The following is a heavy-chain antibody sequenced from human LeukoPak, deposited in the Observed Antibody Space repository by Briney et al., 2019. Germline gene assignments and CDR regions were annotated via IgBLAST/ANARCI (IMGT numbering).Heavy chain of an antibody. CDR3: ARDSIVGATPFDY. V-gene: IGHV3-74*01. J-gene: IGHJ4*02. CDR1: GFTFSSYW. CDR2: INSDGSST. D-gene: IGHD1-26*01. Sequence: PGGSLRLSCAASGFTFSSYWMHWVRQAPGKGLVWVPRINSDGSSTSYADSVKGRFTISRDNAKNTLYLQMNSLRAEDTAVYYCARDSIVGATPFDYWGQGTLVTVSS.